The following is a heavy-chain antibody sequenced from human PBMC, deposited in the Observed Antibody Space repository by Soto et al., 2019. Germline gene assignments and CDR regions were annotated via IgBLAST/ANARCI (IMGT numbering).Heavy chain of an antibody. V-gene: IGHV1-69*13. D-gene: IGHD1-7*01. CDR3: ASPGGVRYNWNYGPLDY. Sequence: SVKVSCKASGGTFSSYAISWVRQAPGQGLEWMGGIIPIFGTANYAQKFQGRVTITADESTSTAYMELSSLRSEDTAVYYCASPGGVRYNWNYGPLDYWGQGTLVTAPQ. CDR1: GGTFSSYA. J-gene: IGHJ4*02. CDR2: IIPIFGTA.